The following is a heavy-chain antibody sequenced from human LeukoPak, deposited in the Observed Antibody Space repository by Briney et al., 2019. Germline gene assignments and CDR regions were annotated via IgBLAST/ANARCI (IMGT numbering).Heavy chain of an antibody. CDR3: AKAPEGYDFWSGYYDPAFDY. J-gene: IGHJ4*02. D-gene: IGHD3-3*01. CDR2: ISGSGGST. CDR1: GFTFSSYA. Sequence: GGSLRPSCAASGFTFSSYAMSWVRQAPGKGLEWVSAISGSGGSTYYADSVKGRFTISRDNSKNTLYLQMNSLRAEDTAVYYCAKAPEGYDFWSGYYDPAFDYWGQGTLVTVSS. V-gene: IGHV3-23*01.